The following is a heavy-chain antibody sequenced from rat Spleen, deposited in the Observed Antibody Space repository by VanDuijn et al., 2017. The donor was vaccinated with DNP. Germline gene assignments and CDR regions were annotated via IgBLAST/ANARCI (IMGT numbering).Heavy chain of an antibody. CDR1: GFSLTSYH. Sequence: QVQLKESGPGLVQPSQTLSLTCTVSGFSLTSYHVHWVRQPPGKGLEWMGVMWSDGDTSYNSALKPRLSISRDTSESQVFLTVNSLQTEDTGIYYCNRNEFGQPGVYWGQGVMVTVSS. V-gene: IGHV2-32*01. J-gene: IGHJ2*01. CDR3: NRNEFGQPGVY. D-gene: IGHD1-4*01. CDR2: MWSDGDT.